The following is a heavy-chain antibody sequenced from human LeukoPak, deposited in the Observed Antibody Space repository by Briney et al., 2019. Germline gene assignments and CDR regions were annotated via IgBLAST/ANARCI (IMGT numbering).Heavy chain of an antibody. D-gene: IGHD2-2*01. CDR3: AVYCSSTSCYARRAFDI. Sequence: SETLSLTCTVSGGSISSYYWSWIRQPPGEGLEWIGYIYYTGTTNYNPSLKSRVTISVDTSKNQFSLKLSSVTAADTAVYYCAVYCSSTSCYARRAFDIWGQGTTVTVSS. J-gene: IGHJ3*02. V-gene: IGHV4-59*08. CDR1: GGSISSYY. CDR2: IYYTGTT.